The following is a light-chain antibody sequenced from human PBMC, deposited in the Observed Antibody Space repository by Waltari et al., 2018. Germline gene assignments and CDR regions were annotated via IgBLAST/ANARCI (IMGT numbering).Light chain of an antibody. CDR3: QQANRFPLT. J-gene: IGKJ4*01. V-gene: IGKV1-12*01. Sequence: DIQMTQSPSSVSASVGDKVTITCRSSQGINSCLAWYQPKPGEAPKLLIYDASSLQTGVPSRFSGSESGTDFTLTISSLQPEDFATYYCQQANRFPLTFGGGTKVELK. CDR2: DAS. CDR1: QGINSC.